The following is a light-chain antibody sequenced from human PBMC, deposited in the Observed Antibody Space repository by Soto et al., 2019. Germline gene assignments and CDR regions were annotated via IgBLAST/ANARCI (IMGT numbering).Light chain of an antibody. V-gene: IGKV2-30*01. Sequence: DVILTQSPLSLPVTLGQPASISCRSTQSLVDRDGNTFLHWFQQRPGQSPRRLIYKVANRDAGVPDRFSGSGSGTDVTLKISRVEAEDVGVYFCIQGTHWPPTFGQGTKVEIK. CDR3: IQGTHWPPT. J-gene: IGKJ1*01. CDR1: QSLVDRDGNTF. CDR2: KVA.